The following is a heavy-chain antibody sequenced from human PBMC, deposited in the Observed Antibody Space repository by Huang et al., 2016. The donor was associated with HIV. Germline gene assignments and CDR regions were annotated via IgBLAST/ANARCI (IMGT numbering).Heavy chain of an antibody. CDR3: ARLDTARNYYYYGLDV. V-gene: IGHV5-51*01. CDR2: IYPDDSHT. J-gene: IGHJ6*02. CDR1: GYSFAKYW. D-gene: IGHD5-18*01. Sequence: EEQLVQSGAEVKKPGESLKISCEGSGYSFAKYWIGWVRQMPGKGLEWMGIIYPDDSHTRYSPSFQGQVSISTDKSISTAYLQWSSLKASDTAMYYCARLDTARNYYYYGLDVWGQGTSVIVSS.